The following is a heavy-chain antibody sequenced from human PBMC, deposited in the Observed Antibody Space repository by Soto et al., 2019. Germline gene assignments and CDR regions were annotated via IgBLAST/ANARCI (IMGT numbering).Heavy chain of an antibody. CDR1: GYTFTSYA. CDR3: ARDLGRELSSTEPLGWPSWGWFDP. Sequence: QVQLVQSGAEVKKPGASVKVSCKASGYTFTSYAMHWVRQAPGQRLEWMGWINAGNGNTKYSQKFQGRVTITRDTSASTAYMELSSLRSEDTAVYYCARDLGRELSSTEPLGWPSWGWFDPWGQGTLVTVSS. J-gene: IGHJ5*02. V-gene: IGHV1-3*01. D-gene: IGHD3-16*01. CDR2: INAGNGNT.